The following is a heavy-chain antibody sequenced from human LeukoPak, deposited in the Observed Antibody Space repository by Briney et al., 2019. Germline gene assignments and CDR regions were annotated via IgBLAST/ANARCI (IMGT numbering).Heavy chain of an antibody. V-gene: IGHV3-49*04. CDR1: GFTFGDYA. CDR3: TRGPYYFYYYYMDV. Sequence: GGSLRLSCTASGFTFGDYAMSWVRQAPGKGLEWVGFIRSKAYGGTTEYAASVKGRFTISRDDSKSIAYLQMNSLKTEDTAVYYCTRGPYYFYYYYMDVWGKGTTVTVSS. J-gene: IGHJ6*03. CDR2: IRSKAYGGTT.